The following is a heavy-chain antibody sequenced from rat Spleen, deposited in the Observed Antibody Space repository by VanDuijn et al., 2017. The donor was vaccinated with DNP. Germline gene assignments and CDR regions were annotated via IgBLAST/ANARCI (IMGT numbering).Heavy chain of an antibody. V-gene: IGHV3-3*01. D-gene: IGHD1-11*01. CDR2: INSAGST. J-gene: IGHJ2*01. CDR1: GYSITSNY. Sequence: EVQLQESGPGLVKPSQSLSLTCSVTGYSITSNYWAWIRKFPGNTLEWMGYINSAGSTNYNPSLKSRISITRDTSKNQFFLQVNSITTEDTATYYCARRSFDYWGQGVMVTVSS. CDR3: ARRSFDY.